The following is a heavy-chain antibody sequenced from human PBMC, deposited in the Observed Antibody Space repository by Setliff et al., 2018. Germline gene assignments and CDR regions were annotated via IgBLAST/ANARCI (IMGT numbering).Heavy chain of an antibody. CDR1: DGSSSSHY. V-gene: IGHV4-59*11. J-gene: IGHJ1*01. CDR3: ARENGYCSGGACYFQD. Sequence: SETLSLTCTVSDGSSSSHYWSWIRQPPGKGLEWIGYIHFSGTTNYNPSLKSRVTLSLDTSKNQFSLELSSVTAADTAMYYCARENGYCSGGACYFQDWGRGTLVTVSS. D-gene: IGHD2-15*01. CDR2: IHFSGTT.